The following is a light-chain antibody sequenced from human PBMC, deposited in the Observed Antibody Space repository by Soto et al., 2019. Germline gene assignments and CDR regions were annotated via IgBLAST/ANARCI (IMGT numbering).Light chain of an antibody. J-gene: IGKJ1*01. CDR1: QSISSW. Sequence: DIQMTQSPSTLSASVGDRVTITCRASQSISSWLAWYQQKPGKAPKLLIYDASNLESGVPSRFSGIRSGTEFILTISSLQPDDFATYYCQHYGGMWTFGQGTKVDIK. CDR3: QHYGGMWT. V-gene: IGKV1-5*01. CDR2: DAS.